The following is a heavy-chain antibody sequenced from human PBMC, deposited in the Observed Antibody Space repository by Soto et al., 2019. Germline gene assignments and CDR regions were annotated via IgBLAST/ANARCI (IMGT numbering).Heavy chain of an antibody. CDR3: ARDLWPVRASCWFDS. Sequence: SETLSLTCTVSGGSISSYYWSWIRQPAGKGLEWIGRIYTSGSTNYNPSLKSRVTMSVDTSKNQFSLKLSSVTAADTAVYYCARDLWPVRASCWFDSWGQGTLVTVSS. CDR2: IYTSGST. V-gene: IGHV4-4*07. CDR1: GGSISSYY. D-gene: IGHD3-16*01. J-gene: IGHJ5*01.